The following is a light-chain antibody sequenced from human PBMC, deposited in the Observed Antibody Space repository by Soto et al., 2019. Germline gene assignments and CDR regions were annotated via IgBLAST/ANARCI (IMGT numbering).Light chain of an antibody. CDR1: TGAVATRHY. Sequence: QTVVTQEPSLAVSPGGTVTLTCGSSTGAVATRHYPYWFQQKPGQAPKTLIYDTNNRHSWTPARFSGSLLGDKAALTLSDAQPEDEAEYYCSLSCSGLRVFGEGTKLTVL. CDR2: DTN. V-gene: IGLV7-46*01. CDR3: SLSCSGLRV. J-gene: IGLJ3*02.